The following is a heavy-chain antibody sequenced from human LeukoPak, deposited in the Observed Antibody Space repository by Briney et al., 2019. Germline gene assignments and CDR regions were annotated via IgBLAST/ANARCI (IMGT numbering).Heavy chain of an antibody. CDR1: GFTFSSYW. CDR2: INSDGSST. D-gene: IGHD3-10*01. Sequence: GGSLRLSCAASGFTFSSYWMHWVRQAPGKGLVWVSRINSDGSSTNQADSVKGRFTISRDNSKNTLYLQMNSLRAEDTAVYYCAKRGRNNWFDPWGQGTLVTVSS. CDR3: AKRGRNNWFDP. J-gene: IGHJ5*02. V-gene: IGHV3-74*01.